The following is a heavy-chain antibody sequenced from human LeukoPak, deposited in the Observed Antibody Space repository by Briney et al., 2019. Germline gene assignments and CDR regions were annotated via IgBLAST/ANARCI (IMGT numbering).Heavy chain of an antibody. J-gene: IGHJ4*02. Sequence: SQTLSLTCAISGDSVSSNSAAWNWIRQSPSRGLEWLGRTYYRSKWYNDYAVSVKSRITINPDTSKNQFSLQLNSVTPEDTAVYYCAREFTKNSGSYTWGDYWGQGTLVTVSS. V-gene: IGHV6-1*01. CDR3: AREFTKNSGSYTWGDY. CDR1: GDSVSSNSAA. D-gene: IGHD1-26*01. CDR2: TYYRSKWYN.